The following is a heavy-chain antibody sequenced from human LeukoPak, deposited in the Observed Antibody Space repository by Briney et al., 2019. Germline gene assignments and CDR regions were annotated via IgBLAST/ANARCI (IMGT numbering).Heavy chain of an antibody. V-gene: IGHV3-23*01. CDR3: ARDASHDY. Sequence: GGSLRLSCAASGFTFSSYAMSWVRQAPGKGLEWVSGTSGSGGSTYYAGSVKGRFTISRDNSKNTLYLQMNSLRVEDTAVYYCARDASHDYWGQGTLVTVSS. CDR2: TSGSGGST. CDR1: GFTFSSYA. J-gene: IGHJ4*02.